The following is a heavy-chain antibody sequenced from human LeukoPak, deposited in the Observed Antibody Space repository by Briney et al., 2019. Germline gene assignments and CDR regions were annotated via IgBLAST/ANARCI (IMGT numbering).Heavy chain of an antibody. V-gene: IGHV4-34*01. D-gene: IGHD3/OR15-3a*01. CDR1: GGSFSGYY. Sequence: SETLSLTCAVYGGSFSGYYWSWIRQPPGKGLEWIGEINHSGSTNYNPSLKSRVTISVDTSKNQFSLKLGSVTAADTAVYYCARTPWTTYFDYWGQGTLVTVSS. J-gene: IGHJ4*02. CDR2: INHSGST. CDR3: ARTPWTTYFDY.